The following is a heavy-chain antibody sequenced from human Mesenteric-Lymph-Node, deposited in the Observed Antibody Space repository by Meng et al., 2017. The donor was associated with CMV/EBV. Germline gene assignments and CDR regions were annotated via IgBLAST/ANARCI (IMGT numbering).Heavy chain of an antibody. CDR1: GASISGQS. D-gene: IGHD1-26*01. Sequence: SETLSLTCKVSGASISGQSWSWIRQPPGKGLEWIGYIYYSGSSNYNPSLKSRVTMSVDTSKNQFSLKLSSVTAADTAVYYCARVAAPHTRPIWHPHDYWGRGTLVTVSS. CDR2: IYYSGSS. CDR3: ARVAAPHTRPIWHPHDY. V-gene: IGHV4-59*11. J-gene: IGHJ4*02.